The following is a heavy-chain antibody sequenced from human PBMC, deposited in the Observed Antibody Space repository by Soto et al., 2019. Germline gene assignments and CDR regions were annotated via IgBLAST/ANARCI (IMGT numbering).Heavy chain of an antibody. CDR3: ARDEGDYVYVWGSYRRNYYYYGMDV. J-gene: IGHJ6*02. D-gene: IGHD3-16*02. V-gene: IGHV1-69*13. Sequence: SVKFSCTASGGTFSSYAISGVRQAPGQGLEWMGGIIPIFGTANYAQKFQGRVTITADESTSTAYMELSSLRSEDTAVYYCARDEGDYVYVWGSYRRNYYYYGMDVWGQGTTVTVSS. CDR2: IIPIFGTA. CDR1: GGTFSSYA.